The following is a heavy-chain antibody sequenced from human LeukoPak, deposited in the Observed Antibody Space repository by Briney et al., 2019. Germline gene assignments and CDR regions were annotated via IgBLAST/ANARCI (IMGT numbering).Heavy chain of an antibody. D-gene: IGHD3-3*01. V-gene: IGHV1-46*01. CDR3: ARDNWRGYFEH. CDR2: IDPAGGTT. CDR1: GYTFTSHK. J-gene: IGHJ4*01. Sequence: ASVTVSGQASGYTFTSHKMDWVRQAPGQGLEWMGIIDPAGGTTRYAQNFQGRVTMTRDTSTSSVYLELSGLRSEDTAVYHCARDNWRGYFEHWGHGILVTVSS.